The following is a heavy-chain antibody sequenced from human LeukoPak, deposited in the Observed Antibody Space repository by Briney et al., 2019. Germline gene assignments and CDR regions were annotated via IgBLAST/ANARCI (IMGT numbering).Heavy chain of an antibody. D-gene: IGHD3-22*01. Sequence: ASVKVSCKASGYTFTSYAITWVRQAPGQGLEWMGWISAYNGNTNYAQKPQGRVTMTTDTSTSTAYMELRSLRSDDTAVYYCARVPPDYYDSSGLNWFDPWGQGTLVTVSS. CDR2: ISAYNGNT. CDR1: GYTFTSYA. V-gene: IGHV1-18*01. J-gene: IGHJ5*02. CDR3: ARVPPDYYDSSGLNWFDP.